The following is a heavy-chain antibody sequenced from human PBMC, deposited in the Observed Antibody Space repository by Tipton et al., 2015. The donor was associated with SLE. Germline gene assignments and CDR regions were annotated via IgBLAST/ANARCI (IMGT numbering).Heavy chain of an antibody. D-gene: IGHD3-3*02. J-gene: IGHJ4*02. CDR1: GGSMSSYY. V-gene: IGHV4-59*12. CDR2: IYYSGST. CDR3: ARGTHFYGFFDS. Sequence: TLSLTCNVSGGSMSSYYWSWIRQPPSKGLEWIGYIYYSGSTNYGSSFKSRVTMSLDMSRNQFSPKLNSMTAADTAVYFCARGTHFYGFFDSWGQGTLVTVSP.